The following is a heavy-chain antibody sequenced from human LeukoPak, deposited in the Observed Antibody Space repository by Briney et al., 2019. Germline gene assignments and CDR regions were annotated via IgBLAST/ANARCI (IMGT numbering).Heavy chain of an antibody. CDR1: GFTVSSNY. Sequence: AGGSLRLSCAASGFTVSSNYMSWVRQAPGKGLEWVSVIYSGGSTYYADSVKGRFTISRDNSKNTLYLQMNRLRAEERAVYSWANLKWPSPMDYWAQET. D-gene: IGHD2-2*01. CDR3: ANLKWPSPMDY. V-gene: IGHV3-53*01. J-gene: IGHJ4*02. CDR2: IYSGGST.